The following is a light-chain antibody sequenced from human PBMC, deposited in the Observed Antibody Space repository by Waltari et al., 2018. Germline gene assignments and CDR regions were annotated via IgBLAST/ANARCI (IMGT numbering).Light chain of an antibody. CDR3: WLAYTGGIVV. Sequence: QAVVTQEPSLTVSPGGTVTLTCGSSTGAVTSGHYPYWLQQKPGQAPRTLIYDSYIKQSWRPARCSASRVGGKAVLTRSGAQAEDEAKYYCWLAYTGGIVVFGGGTELAVL. CDR2: DSY. V-gene: IGLV7-46*01. CDR1: TGAVTSGHY. J-gene: IGLJ2*01.